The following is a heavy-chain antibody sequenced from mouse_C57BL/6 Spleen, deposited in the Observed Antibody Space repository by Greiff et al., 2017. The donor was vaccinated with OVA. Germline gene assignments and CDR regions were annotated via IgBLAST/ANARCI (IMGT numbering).Heavy chain of an antibody. J-gene: IGHJ2*01. D-gene: IGHD1-1*01. V-gene: IGHV5-16*01. Sequence: EVHLVESEGGLVQPGCSMKLSCTASGFTFSDYYMAWVRQVPEKGLEWVANINYDGSSTYYLDSLKSRFIISRDNAKNILYLQMSSLKSEDTATYYCAREVITTVVFDYWGQGTTLTVSS. CDR3: AREVITTVVFDY. CDR2: INYDGSST. CDR1: GFTFSDYY.